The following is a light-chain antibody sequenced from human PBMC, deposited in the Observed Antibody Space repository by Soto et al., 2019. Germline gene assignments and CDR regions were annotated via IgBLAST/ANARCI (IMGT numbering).Light chain of an antibody. CDR3: SSYTSSSLPYV. J-gene: IGLJ1*01. V-gene: IGLV2-14*01. CDR2: DVS. Sequence: QSALTQPASVSGSPGQSITISCTGNSSDVGGYNYVSWYQQHPGKAPKLMIYDVSNRPSGVSNRFSGSKSGNTASLTISGLQAEDEADYYCSSYTSSSLPYVFGTGTKVTVL. CDR1: SSDVGGYNY.